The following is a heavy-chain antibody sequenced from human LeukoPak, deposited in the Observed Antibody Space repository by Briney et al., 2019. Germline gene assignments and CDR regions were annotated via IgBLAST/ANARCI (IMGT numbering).Heavy chain of an antibody. CDR1: GFTFSGYG. J-gene: IGHJ2*01. D-gene: IGHD3-10*01. Sequence: GGSLRLSCAASGFTFSGYGMHWVRQAPGKGLEWVAVIWYDGSDKYYADSVQGRFTISRDNSENTLYLQMSSLRAEDTAVYHCARDRVTRYFDLWGRGTLVTVSS. CDR2: IWYDGSDK. V-gene: IGHV3-33*01. CDR3: ARDRVTRYFDL.